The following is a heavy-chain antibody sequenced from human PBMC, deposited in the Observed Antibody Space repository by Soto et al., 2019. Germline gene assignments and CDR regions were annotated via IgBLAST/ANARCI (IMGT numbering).Heavy chain of an antibody. V-gene: IGHV4-34*01. D-gene: IGHD4-17*01. CDR2: INHSGST. CDR1: GGSFSGYY. J-gene: IGHJ5*02. Sequence: SETLSLTCAVYGGSFSGYYWSWIRQPPGEGLEWIGEINHSGSTNYNPSLKSRVTISVATSKNQCSLKLGSVTAADTAVYYCATAGDDPTVTNGFGPRRQGTLATDAS. CDR3: ATAGDDPTVTNGFGP.